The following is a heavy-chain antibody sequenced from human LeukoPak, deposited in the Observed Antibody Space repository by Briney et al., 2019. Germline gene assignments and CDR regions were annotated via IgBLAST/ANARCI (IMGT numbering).Heavy chain of an antibody. CDR2: ISGSGGST. J-gene: IGHJ6*03. D-gene: IGHD6-13*01. V-gene: IGHV3-23*01. CDR3: AAAAGMNYYYYYMDV. Sequence: GGSLRLSCAASGFTFSSYGMSWVRQAPGKGLEGVSAISGSGGSTYYADSVKGRFTISRDNSKNTLYLQMNSLRAEDTAVYYCAAAAGMNYYYYYMDVWGKGTTVTISS. CDR1: GFTFSSYG.